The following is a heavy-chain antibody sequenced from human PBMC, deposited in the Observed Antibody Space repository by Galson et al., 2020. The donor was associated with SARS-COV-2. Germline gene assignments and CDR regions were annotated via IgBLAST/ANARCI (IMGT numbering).Heavy chain of an antibody. J-gene: IGHJ6*02. V-gene: IGHV1-69*13. Sequence: SVKVSCKASGGTFSSYAISWVRQAPGQGLEWMGGIIPIFGTANYAQKFQCRVTITADESTSTAYMELSSLRSEDTAVYYCARDLGTLGYCSSTSCRNYYYGMDVWGQGTTVTVSS. D-gene: IGHD2-2*01. CDR3: ARDLGTLGYCSSTSCRNYYYGMDV. CDR1: GGTFSSYA. CDR2: IIPIFGTA.